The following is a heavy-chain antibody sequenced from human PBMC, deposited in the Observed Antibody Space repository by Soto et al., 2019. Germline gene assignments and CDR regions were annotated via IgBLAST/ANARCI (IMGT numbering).Heavy chain of an antibody. CDR2: IYYSGST. V-gene: IGHV4-59*08. CDR3: ARSPPIPIAARQVLYYYYGMDV. CDR1: GGSISSYY. J-gene: IGHJ6*02. D-gene: IGHD6-6*01. Sequence: SETLSLTCTVSGGSISSYYWSWIRQPPGKGLEWIGYIYYSGSTNYNPSLKSQVTISVDTSKNQFSLKLSSVTAADTAVYYCARSPPIPIAARQVLYYYYGMDVWGQGTTVTVSS.